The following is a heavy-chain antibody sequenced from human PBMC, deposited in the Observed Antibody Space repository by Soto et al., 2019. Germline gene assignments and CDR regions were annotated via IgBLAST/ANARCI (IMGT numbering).Heavy chain of an antibody. CDR1: GYTFTGNY. J-gene: IGHJ3*02. CDR3: ARQDEVSAFDI. D-gene: IGHD2-15*01. CDR2: INPNSGGT. Sequence: ASVEVSCKASGYTFTGNYMHCVRQDPGQGLEWMGWINPNSGGTNYAQKFQGWVTMTRDTSISTAYMELSRLRSDDTAVYYCARQDEVSAFDIWGQGTMVTVSS. V-gene: IGHV1-2*04.